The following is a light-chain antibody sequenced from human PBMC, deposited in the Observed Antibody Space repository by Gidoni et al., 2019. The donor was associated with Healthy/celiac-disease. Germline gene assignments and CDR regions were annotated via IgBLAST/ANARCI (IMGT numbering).Light chain of an antibody. J-gene: IGKJ4*01. V-gene: IGKV1-39*01. CDR2: AAS. Sequence: DIQMTQYPSSLSASVGDRVTITCRASHSISSYLNWYQQKPGKAPKLLIYAASSLQSGVASRFSSSGGTEDFPLTISSLQQEDCVTYYSQQSYSTPRTFGEGTKVEIK. CDR3: QQSYSTPRT. CDR1: HSISSY.